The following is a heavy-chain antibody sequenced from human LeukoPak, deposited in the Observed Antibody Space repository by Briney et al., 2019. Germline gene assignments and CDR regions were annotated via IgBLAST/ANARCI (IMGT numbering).Heavy chain of an antibody. J-gene: IGHJ3*02. D-gene: IGHD3-22*01. CDR3: ARALHYYDSSGYGAAFDI. CDR1: GGSISSSNW. CDR2: IYHSGST. Sequence: PSGTLSLTCAVSGGSISSSNWWSWVRQPPGKGLEWIGEIYHSGSTNYNPSLKSRVTISVDKSKNQFSLKLSSVTAADTAVYYCARALHYYDSSGYGAAFDIWGQGTMVTVSS. V-gene: IGHV4-4*02.